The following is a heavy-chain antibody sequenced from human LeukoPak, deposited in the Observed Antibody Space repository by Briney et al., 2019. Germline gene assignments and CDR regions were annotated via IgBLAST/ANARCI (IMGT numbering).Heavy chain of an antibody. J-gene: IGHJ5*02. Sequence: SETLSLTCTVSGGSISSYYWSWIRQPPGKGLEWIGYIYYSGSTNYNPSLKSRVTISVDTSKNQFSLKLSSVTAADTAVYYCARARGLGIADEYNWFDPWGQGTLVTVSS. CDR2: IYYSGST. V-gene: IGHV4-59*08. CDR1: GGSISSYY. CDR3: ARARGLGIADEYNWFDP. D-gene: IGHD6-13*01.